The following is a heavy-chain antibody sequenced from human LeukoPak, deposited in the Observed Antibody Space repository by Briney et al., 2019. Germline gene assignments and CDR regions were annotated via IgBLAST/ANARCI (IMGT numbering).Heavy chain of an antibody. CDR1: GGTFSSYA. V-gene: IGHV1-69*04. Sequence: SVKVSCKASGGTFSSYAISWVRQAPGQGLEWMGRIIPILGIANYAQKFQGRVTITADKSTSTAYMELSSLRSEDTAVYYCARDPGKAAAGTIDDYWGQGTLVTVSS. D-gene: IGHD6-13*01. CDR2: IIPILGIA. CDR3: ARDPGKAAAGTIDDY. J-gene: IGHJ4*02.